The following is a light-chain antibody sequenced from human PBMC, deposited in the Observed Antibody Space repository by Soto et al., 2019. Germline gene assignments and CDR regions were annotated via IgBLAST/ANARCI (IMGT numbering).Light chain of an antibody. CDR1: QSVSSSN. CDR2: GAS. J-gene: IGKJ4*01. Sequence: EIVLTQSPGSLSLSPGERATLSCRASQSVSSSNLAWYQQKPGQAPRLVIYGASSRATSIPDRFSGSGSGTDFTLTISRLEPEDFAVYCCQQYDRSLITFGGGTKLQIK. V-gene: IGKV3-20*01. CDR3: QQYDRSLIT.